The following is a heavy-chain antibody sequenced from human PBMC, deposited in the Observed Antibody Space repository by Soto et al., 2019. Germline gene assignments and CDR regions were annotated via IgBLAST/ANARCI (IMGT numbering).Heavy chain of an antibody. D-gene: IGHD3-22*01. Sequence: ASVKVSCKASGYTFTSYGISWVRHAPGQGLEWMGWISAYNGNTNYAQKLQGRVTMTTDTSTSTAYMELRSLRSDDTAVYYCARDGGDYYDSSGYPLFDYWGQGTLVTVSS. V-gene: IGHV1-18*01. CDR1: GYTFTSYG. J-gene: IGHJ4*02. CDR3: ARDGGDYYDSSGYPLFDY. CDR2: ISAYNGNT.